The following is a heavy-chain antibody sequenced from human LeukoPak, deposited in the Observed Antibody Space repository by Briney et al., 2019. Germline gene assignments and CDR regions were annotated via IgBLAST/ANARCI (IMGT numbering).Heavy chain of an antibody. D-gene: IGHD2-15*01. V-gene: IGHV3-7*01. CDR1: GFTFSSYW. CDR3: ARDLTVRCSGGSCYSAFDY. CDR2: IKQDGSEK. Sequence: GGSLRLSCAASGFTFSSYWMSWVRQAPGKGLEWVANIKQDGSEKYYVDSVKGRFTISRDNAKNSLYLRMNSLRAEDTAVYYCARDLTVRCSGGSCYSAFDYWGQGTLVTVSS. J-gene: IGHJ4*02.